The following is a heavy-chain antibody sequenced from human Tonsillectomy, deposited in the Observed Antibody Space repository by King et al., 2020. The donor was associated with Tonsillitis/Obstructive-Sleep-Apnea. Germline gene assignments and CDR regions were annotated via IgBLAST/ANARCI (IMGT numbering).Heavy chain of an antibody. CDR2: INPKNGGT. V-gene: IGHV1-2*06. CDR1: GYTFTGYY. D-gene: IGHD3-10*01. Sequence: VQLVESGAEVKKPGASVNVSCTASGYTFTGYYMHWVRQAPGQGLEWLGRINPKNGGTNDAQKFLGRVTMTRDTSISTVYMELSRLRSDDTAVYYCARDRGYGDNWFDPWGQGTLVTVSS. J-gene: IGHJ5*02. CDR3: ARDRGYGDNWFDP.